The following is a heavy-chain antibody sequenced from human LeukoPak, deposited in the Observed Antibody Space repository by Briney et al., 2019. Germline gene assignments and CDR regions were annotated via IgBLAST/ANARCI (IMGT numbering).Heavy chain of an antibody. Sequence: TETLSLTCTVSGGSISSYYWSWIGQPAGKGLVWIGRIYTSGSTNYNPSLKSRVTMSVDTSKNQFSLKLSSVTAADTAVYYCARDLLSSGWYGGFDYWGQGTLVTVSS. V-gene: IGHV4-4*07. J-gene: IGHJ4*02. CDR2: IYTSGST. CDR1: GGSISSYY. D-gene: IGHD6-19*01. CDR3: ARDLLSSGWYGGFDY.